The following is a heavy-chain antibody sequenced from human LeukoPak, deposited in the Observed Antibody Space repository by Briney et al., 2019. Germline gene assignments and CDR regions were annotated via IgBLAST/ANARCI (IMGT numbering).Heavy chain of an antibody. CDR2: ISGSGGST. CDR1: GFTLSSYA. CDR3: ARDGAGESRNLAFDI. V-gene: IGHV3-23*01. J-gene: IGHJ3*02. D-gene: IGHD3-10*01. Sequence: GGSLRLSCAASGFTLSSYAMSWVRQAPGKGLEWVSAISGSGGSTYYADSVKGRFTISRDNSKNTLYLQMNSLRAEDTAVYYCARDGAGESRNLAFDIWGQGTMVTVSS.